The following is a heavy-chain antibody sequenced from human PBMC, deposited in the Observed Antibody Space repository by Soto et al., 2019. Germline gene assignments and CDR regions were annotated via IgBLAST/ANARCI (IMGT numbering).Heavy chain of an antibody. CDR1: GGYISSGGYY. CDR2: IYYSGST. V-gene: IGHV4-31*03. CDR3: ARSVFP. J-gene: IGHJ5*02. Sequence: SEPLSLTCTVSGGYISSGGYYWSWIRQHPGKGLEWIGYIYYSGSTYYNPSLKNRLTISLDTSKNQFSLKLSSVTAADTAVYYCARSVFPWGQGTLVTVSS.